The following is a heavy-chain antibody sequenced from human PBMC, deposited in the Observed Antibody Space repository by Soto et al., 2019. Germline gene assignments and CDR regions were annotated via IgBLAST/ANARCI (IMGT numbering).Heavy chain of an antibody. Sequence: ASVKVSCEASGYTFTGYYMHWVRQAPGQGLEWMGWINPNSGGTNYAQKFQGWVTMTRDTSISTAYMEVSRLRSDDTAVYYCARSLAAPPAGYYGMDVWGQGTTVTVSS. CDR1: GYTFTGYY. CDR3: ARSLAAPPAGYYGMDV. CDR2: INPNSGGT. V-gene: IGHV1-2*04. D-gene: IGHD6-6*01. J-gene: IGHJ6*02.